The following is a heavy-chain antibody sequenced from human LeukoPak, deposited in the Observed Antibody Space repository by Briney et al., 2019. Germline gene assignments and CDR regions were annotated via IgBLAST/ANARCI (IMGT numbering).Heavy chain of an antibody. Sequence: GGSLRLSCAASGFTFSSYGMHWVRQAPGKGLEWVAVISYDGSNKYYADSVKGRFTISRDNSKNTLYLQMNSLRAEDTAVYYCAKSRGGTTVTFRPSDYWGQGTLVTVSS. CDR2: ISYDGSNK. J-gene: IGHJ4*02. V-gene: IGHV3-30*18. D-gene: IGHD4-17*01. CDR1: GFTFSSYG. CDR3: AKSRGGTTVTFRPSDY.